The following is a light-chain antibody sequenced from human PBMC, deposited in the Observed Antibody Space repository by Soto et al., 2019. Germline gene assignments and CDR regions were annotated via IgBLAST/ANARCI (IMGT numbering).Light chain of an antibody. CDR3: QQANSFPRLT. CDR2: AAS. CDR1: QDISSW. V-gene: IGKV1D-12*01. Sequence: DIQMPQSPSSVSASVGDRVTISCRASQDISSWLAWYQQKPGKAPNLLIYAASSLQSGVPSRFSGSGSGTDFTLTISSLQPEDFATYYCQQANSFPRLTFGGGTKVEIK. J-gene: IGKJ4*01.